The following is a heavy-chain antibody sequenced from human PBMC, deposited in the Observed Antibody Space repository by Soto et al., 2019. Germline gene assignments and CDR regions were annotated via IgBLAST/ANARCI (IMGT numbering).Heavy chain of an antibody. Sequence: EVQILESGGGLVQPGGSLRLSCAASGFTFSSSAMNWVRQAPGKGLEWVSVISGSDGRTYYADSVKGRFTISRDNSKNKLYLDMNSLRAEDTAVYYCAKPRNIHLKTWFDPWGQGTLVTVSS. CDR1: GFTFSSSA. CDR3: AKPRNIHLKTWFDP. D-gene: IGHD4-4*01. V-gene: IGHV3-23*01. CDR2: ISGSDGRT. J-gene: IGHJ5*02.